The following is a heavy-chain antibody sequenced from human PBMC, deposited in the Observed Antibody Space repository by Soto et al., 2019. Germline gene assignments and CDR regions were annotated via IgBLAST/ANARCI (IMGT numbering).Heavy chain of an antibody. J-gene: IGHJ6*02. CDR1: GYTFTSYY. CDR3: AIHPRENAGGYWWELPNGMDV. CDR2: INPSGGST. Sequence: GASVKVSCKASGYTFTSYYMHWVRQAPGQGLEWMGIINPSGGSTSYAQKFQGRVTMTTDTSTSTAYMELRSLRSDDTAVYCCAIHPRENAGGYWWELPNGMDVWGQGTTVTVSS. V-gene: IGHV1-46*01. D-gene: IGHD1-26*01.